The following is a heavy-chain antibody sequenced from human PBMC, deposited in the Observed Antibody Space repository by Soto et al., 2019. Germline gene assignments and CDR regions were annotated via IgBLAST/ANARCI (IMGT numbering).Heavy chain of an antibody. V-gene: IGHV3-23*01. CDR1: AFTCSSYA. CDR3: AKAHIAASGTEYYYYGRDV. Sequence: QPGGSLRLSCAASAFTCSSYALSWVCQALGKGLEWVSAISGSGGSTTYAGSVQGRFNFSRDNSKHTLYLQMISLRAEDTAVYYCAKAHIAASGTEYYYYGRDVWGQGTTVTVSS. J-gene: IGHJ6*02. D-gene: IGHD6-13*01. CDR2: ISGSGGST.